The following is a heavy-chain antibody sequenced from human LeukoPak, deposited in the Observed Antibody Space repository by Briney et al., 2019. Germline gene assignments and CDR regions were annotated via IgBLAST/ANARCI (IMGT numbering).Heavy chain of an antibody. J-gene: IGHJ4*02. CDR3: ARRPAVAGVYYFGY. D-gene: IGHD6-19*01. V-gene: IGHV4-59*08. CDR1: GGSISSYY. Sequence: SETLSLTCTVSGGSISSYYWSWIRQPPGKGLEWIGYIYYSGSTNYNPSLKSRVTISVDTSKNQFSLKLSSVTAADTAVYYCARRPAVAGVYYFGYWGQGTLVTVSS. CDR2: IYYSGST.